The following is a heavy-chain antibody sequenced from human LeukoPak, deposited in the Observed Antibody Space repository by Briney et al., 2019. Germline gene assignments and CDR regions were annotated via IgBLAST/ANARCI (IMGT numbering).Heavy chain of an antibody. CDR1: GFTFSSYV. V-gene: IGHV3-30*04. J-gene: IGHJ4*02. CDR3: ARDKGPSYLSSFDY. Sequence: GRSLRPSCAASGFTFSSYVMHWVRQAPGKGLEWVAIISYDGSNEYYTDSVKGRFTIHRDNPKNTLYLQMNSLRAADTAVYYCARDKGPSYLSSFDYWGQGTLVTVSS. D-gene: IGHD2-2*01. CDR2: ISYDGSNE.